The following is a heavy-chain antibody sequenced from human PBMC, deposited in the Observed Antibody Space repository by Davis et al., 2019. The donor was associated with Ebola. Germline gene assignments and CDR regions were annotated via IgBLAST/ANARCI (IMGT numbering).Heavy chain of an antibody. Sequence: GESLKISCRLSGYSLTDSWISWVRQMPGKGLEWMGLIYTGDSDTRYSPSFRGQVTISADRSTRTAYLQWGSLKASDTAMYYCASLRRTITGMDDGFDIWGQGTMVTVSA. D-gene: IGHD1-20*01. CDR1: GYSLTDSW. CDR2: IYTGDSDT. V-gene: IGHV5-51*01. CDR3: ASLRRTITGMDDGFDI. J-gene: IGHJ3*02.